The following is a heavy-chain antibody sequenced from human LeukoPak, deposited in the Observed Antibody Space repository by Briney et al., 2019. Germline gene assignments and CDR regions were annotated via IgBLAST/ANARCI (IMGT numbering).Heavy chain of an antibody. V-gene: IGHV4-59*12. Sequence: SETLSLTCTVSGGSISSYYWSWIRQPPGKGLEWIGNIYYSGSTNYNPSLKSRVTISVDTSKNQFSLKLSSVTAADTAVYYCARGRWRLRLFDYYYYMDVWGKGTTVTVSS. J-gene: IGHJ6*03. CDR2: IYYSGST. D-gene: IGHD5-12*01. CDR1: GGSISSYY. CDR3: ARGRWRLRLFDYYYYMDV.